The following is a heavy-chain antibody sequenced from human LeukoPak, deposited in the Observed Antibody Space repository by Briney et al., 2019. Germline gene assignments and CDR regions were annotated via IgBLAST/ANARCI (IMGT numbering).Heavy chain of an antibody. D-gene: IGHD6-6*01. CDR1: GFTFDDYA. CDR3: AKALSPLIAAPRDAFDI. V-gene: IGHV3-9*03. CDR2: ISWNSGSI. J-gene: IGHJ3*02. Sequence: GGSPRLSCAASGFTFDDYAMHWVRQAPGKGLEWVSGISWNSGSIGYADSVKGRFTISRDNAKNSLYLQMNSLRAEDMALYYCAKALSPLIAAPRDAFDIWGQGTMVTVSS.